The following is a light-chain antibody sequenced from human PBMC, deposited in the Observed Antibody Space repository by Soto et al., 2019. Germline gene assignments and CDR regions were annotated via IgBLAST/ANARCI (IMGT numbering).Light chain of an antibody. CDR3: SSSTSRTTLV. Sequence: QSALTQPASVSGSPGQSIAISCSGTYSDVGYYNSVSWYQHHPGKVPKLIMSDVSARPSGVSNRFSGSKSGNTASPTISGLQAEDEGDYYCSSSTSRTTLVFGGGTKLTVL. CDR1: YSDVGYYNS. CDR2: DVS. J-gene: IGLJ2*01. V-gene: IGLV2-14*03.